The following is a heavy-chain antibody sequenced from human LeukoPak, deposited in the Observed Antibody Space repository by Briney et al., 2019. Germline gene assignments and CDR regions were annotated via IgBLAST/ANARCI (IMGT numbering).Heavy chain of an antibody. J-gene: IGHJ4*02. CDR1: GYTFNSYH. Sequence: KPGESLKISCKGSGYTFNSYHIAGVRQMPGKGLEWMGIIYPGDSDTRYSPSFQGQVTISADKSISTAYLQWSSLKASDTAMYYCARPTEGLRLGELSPFMYWGQGTLVTVSS. CDR2: IYPGDSDT. D-gene: IGHD3-16*02. CDR3: ARPTEGLRLGELSPFMY. V-gene: IGHV5-51*01.